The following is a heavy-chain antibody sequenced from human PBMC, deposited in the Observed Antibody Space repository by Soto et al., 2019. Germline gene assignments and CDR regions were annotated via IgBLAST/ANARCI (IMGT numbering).Heavy chain of an antibody. CDR3: ARDTPGEAFDY. J-gene: IGHJ4*02. D-gene: IGHD2-21*01. Sequence: GGSLRLSCAASGFTVSSNYVSWVRQAPGKGLEWVSVIYSGGSTYYADSVKGRFTISRDNSKNTLYLQMNSLRAEDTAVYYCARDTPGEAFDYWGQGTLVTVSS. CDR1: GFTVSSNY. V-gene: IGHV3-66*01. CDR2: IYSGGST.